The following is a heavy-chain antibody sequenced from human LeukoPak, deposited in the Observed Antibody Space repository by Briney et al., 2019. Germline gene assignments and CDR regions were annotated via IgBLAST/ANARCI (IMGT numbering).Heavy chain of an antibody. CDR2: ISYDGSNK. V-gene: IGHV3-30-3*01. Sequence: GGSLRLSCAASGFTFSSYAMHWVRQAPGKGLEWVAVISYDGSNKYYADSVKDRFTISRDNSKNTLYLQMNSLRAEDTAVYYCASSFGVALIDAFDIWGQGTMVTVSS. CDR1: GFTFSSYA. D-gene: IGHD3-3*01. J-gene: IGHJ3*02. CDR3: ASSFGVALIDAFDI.